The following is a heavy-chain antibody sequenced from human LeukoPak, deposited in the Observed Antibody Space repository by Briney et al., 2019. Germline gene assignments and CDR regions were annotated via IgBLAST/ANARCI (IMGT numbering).Heavy chain of an antibody. V-gene: IGHV3-30*02. D-gene: IGHD5-18*01. CDR2: IQYDGSNE. CDR3: AKATGLKYSYGYFDY. J-gene: IGHJ4*02. Sequence: PGGSLRLSCAASRFTFSSYGMHWVRQAPGKGLEWVAYIQYDGSNEQYADSVKGRFSISRDSSKNILYLQMNSLRAEDTAVYYCAKATGLKYSYGYFDYWGQGTLVTVSS. CDR1: RFTFSSYG.